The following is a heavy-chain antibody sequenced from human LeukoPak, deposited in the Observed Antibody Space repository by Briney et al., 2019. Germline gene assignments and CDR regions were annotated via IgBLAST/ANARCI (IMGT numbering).Heavy chain of an antibody. J-gene: IGHJ6*03. D-gene: IGHD3-10*01. CDR3: AKAFRGGHYYYYMDV. CDR2: ISYDGSNK. Sequence: GGSLRLSCAASGFTFSSYGMHWVRQAPGKGLEWVAVISYDGSNKYYADSVKGRFTISRDNSKNTLYLQMNSLRAEDTAVYYCAKAFRGGHYYYYMDVWGKGTTVTVSS. CDR1: GFTFSSYG. V-gene: IGHV3-30*18.